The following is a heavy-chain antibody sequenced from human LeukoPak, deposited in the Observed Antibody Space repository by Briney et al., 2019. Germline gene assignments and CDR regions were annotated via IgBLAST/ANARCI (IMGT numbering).Heavy chain of an antibody. V-gene: IGHV1-8*03. CDR2: TNPNTGNT. D-gene: IGHD3-22*01. J-gene: IGHJ3*02. Sequence: ASVKVSCKASGYTFTGYYMHWVRQAPGQGLEWMGWTNPNTGNTDFAQKFQGRVTITRNTSISTAYMELSSLRSEDTAVYYCARPDSSNAFDIWGQGTMVTVSS. CDR1: GYTFTGYY. CDR3: ARPDSSNAFDI.